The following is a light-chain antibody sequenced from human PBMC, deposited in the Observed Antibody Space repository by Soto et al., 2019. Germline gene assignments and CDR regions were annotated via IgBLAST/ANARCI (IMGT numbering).Light chain of an antibody. CDR2: TAS. Sequence: EIQFTQSPSFLSAYVGHRVNITFRSSQGISSYLAWYQQKPGKAPKLLIYTASTLESGVPSRFSGSGSGTEFTLTISSLQTEDFATYYCKQLDNFPRTFGQGTKVDIK. CDR1: QGISSY. V-gene: IGKV1-9*01. CDR3: KQLDNFPRT. J-gene: IGKJ1*01.